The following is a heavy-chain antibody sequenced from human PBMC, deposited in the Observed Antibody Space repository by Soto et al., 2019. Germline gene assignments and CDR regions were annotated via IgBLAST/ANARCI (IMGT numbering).Heavy chain of an antibody. D-gene: IGHD6-13*01. Sequence: EVQLVESGGGLVKPGGSLRLSCAASGFTFSSYSMNWVRQAPGKGLEWVSSISSSSSYIYYADSVKGRFTISRDNAKNSLYLQMNSLRAEDTAVYYCARDESSYHWYFDLWGRGTLVTVSS. J-gene: IGHJ2*01. CDR3: ARDESSYHWYFDL. CDR1: GFTFSSYS. V-gene: IGHV3-21*01. CDR2: ISSSSSYI.